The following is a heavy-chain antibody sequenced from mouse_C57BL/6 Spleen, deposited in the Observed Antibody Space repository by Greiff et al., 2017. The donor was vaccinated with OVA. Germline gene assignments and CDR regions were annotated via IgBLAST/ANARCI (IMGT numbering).Heavy chain of an antibody. J-gene: IGHJ2*01. CDR3: ARHGYDFDY. Sequence: QVQLQQPGAELVKPGASVKMSCKASGYTFTSYWITCVKQSPGQGLEWIGDIYPGSGSTNYNEKFKSKATLTVDTSSSTAYLQLSSLTSEDSSVCYCARHGYDFDYWGQGTTLTVSS. D-gene: IGHD1-2*01. V-gene: IGHV1-55*01. CDR1: GYTFTSYW. CDR2: IYPGSGST.